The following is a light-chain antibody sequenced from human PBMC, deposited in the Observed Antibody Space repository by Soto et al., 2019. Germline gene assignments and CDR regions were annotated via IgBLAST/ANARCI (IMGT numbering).Light chain of an antibody. Sequence: EVVVTQSPVTLALSPGERATLSCRTSQSVDIYVAWYQQKPGQAPRLLIYDASNRAPGIPARFSGSGSGTDFTHTISRLEPEDFAVYYCQQRKYWPPLTFGGGTKVEIK. CDR3: QQRKYWPPLT. J-gene: IGKJ4*01. CDR1: QSVDIY. V-gene: IGKV3-11*01. CDR2: DAS.